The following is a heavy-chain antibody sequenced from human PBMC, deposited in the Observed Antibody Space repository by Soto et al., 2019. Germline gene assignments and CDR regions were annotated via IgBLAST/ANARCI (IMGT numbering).Heavy chain of an antibody. Sequence: SETLSLTCTVSGGSISSGDYYWSWIRQPPGKGLEWIGYIYYSGSTYYNPSLKSRVTISVDTSKNQFSLKLSSVTAADTAVYYCARDRGYDILTGYYNSYYYYGMDVWGQGTTVNVSS. J-gene: IGHJ6*01. CDR3: ARDRGYDILTGYYNSYYYYGMDV. D-gene: IGHD3-9*01. CDR2: IYYSGST. CDR1: GGSISSGDYY. V-gene: IGHV4-30-4*01.